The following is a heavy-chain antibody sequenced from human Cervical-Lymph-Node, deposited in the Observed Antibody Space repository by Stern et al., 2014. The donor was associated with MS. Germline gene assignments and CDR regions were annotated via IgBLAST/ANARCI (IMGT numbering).Heavy chain of an antibody. CDR2: IYYSGYT. V-gene: IGHV4-59*08. CDR1: GESIAGYY. Sequence: VQLVESGPGLVKPSETLSLTCTVSGESIAGYYWNWIRQPPGKGLEWIGYIYYSGYTTYNPSLKSRVTISLDTSKSHFSLKVTSVTAADTAIYYCARQKWDRDTYFEYWGQGSLVTVSS. CDR3: ARQKWDRDTYFEY. J-gene: IGHJ4*02. D-gene: IGHD1-26*01.